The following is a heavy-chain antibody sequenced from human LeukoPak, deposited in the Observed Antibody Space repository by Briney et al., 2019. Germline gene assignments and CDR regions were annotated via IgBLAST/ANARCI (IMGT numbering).Heavy chain of an antibody. J-gene: IGHJ5*02. D-gene: IGHD6-13*01. CDR1: GYTLTELS. CDR2: FDPEDDET. CDR3: ATGGSSWFNWFDP. V-gene: IGHV1-24*01. Sequence: GASVKVSCKVSGYTLTELSMHWVRQAPGEGLEWMGGFDPEDDETIYAQKFQGRVTMTEDTSTDTAYMELSSLRSEDTAVYYCATGGSSWFNWFDPWGQGTLVTVSS.